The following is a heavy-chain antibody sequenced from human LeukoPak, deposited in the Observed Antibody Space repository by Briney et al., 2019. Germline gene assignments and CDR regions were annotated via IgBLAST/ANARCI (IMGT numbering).Heavy chain of an antibody. J-gene: IGHJ4*02. CDR1: GFTFSSYA. V-gene: IGHV3-23*01. CDR2: ISGSGGST. D-gene: IGHD6-6*01. CDR3: AKDFDRGIAARPGADY. Sequence: GGSLRLSCAASGFTFSSYAMSWVRQAPGKGLEWVSAISGSGGSTYYADSVKGRFTISRDNSKNTLYLQMNSLRAEDTAVYCCAKDFDRGIAARPGADYWGQGTLVTVSS.